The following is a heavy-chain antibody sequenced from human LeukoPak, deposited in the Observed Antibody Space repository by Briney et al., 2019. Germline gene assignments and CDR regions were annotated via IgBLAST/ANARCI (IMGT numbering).Heavy chain of an antibody. V-gene: IGHV3-30*02. CDR3: AKDMVAAADSYYYYGMDV. CDR1: GFTFSSYG. J-gene: IGHJ6*02. Sequence: PGGSLRLSCAASGFTFSSYGMHWVRQAPGKGLEWVAVIWYDGSNKYYADSVKGRFTISRDNSKNTLYLQMNSLRAEDTAVYYCAKDMVAAADSYYYYGMDVWGQGTTVTVSS. D-gene: IGHD6-13*01. CDR2: IWYDGSNK.